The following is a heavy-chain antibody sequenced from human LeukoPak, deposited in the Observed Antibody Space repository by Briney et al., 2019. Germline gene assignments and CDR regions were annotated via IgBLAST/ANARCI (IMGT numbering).Heavy chain of an antibody. J-gene: IGHJ3*02. CDR2: IFPGDSHT. V-gene: IGHV5-51*01. D-gene: IGHD3-10*01. CDR1: GYSFTSYW. CDR3: ARPQYGEYGAFDI. Sequence: GESLKISCKGSGYSFTSYWSAWVRQMPGKGLEWMGIIFPGDSHTTYSPSFQGQVTISADKSISTAYLQWSSLKASDTAMYYCARPQYGEYGAFDIWGQGTMVTVSS.